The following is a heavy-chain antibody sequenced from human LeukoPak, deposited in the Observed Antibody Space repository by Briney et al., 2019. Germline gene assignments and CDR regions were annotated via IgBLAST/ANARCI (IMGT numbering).Heavy chain of an antibody. D-gene: IGHD3-10*01. Sequence: GGSLRLSCAASGFTFSTYAMHWVRQAPGKGLEWVAVISYDGSNKYYADSVKGRFTISRDNSKNTLYLQMNSLRAEDMAVYYCSRYYGITSDAFDYWGQGTLVTVSS. CDR3: SRYYGITSDAFDY. CDR1: GFTFSTYA. CDR2: ISYDGSNK. V-gene: IGHV3-30*04. J-gene: IGHJ4*02.